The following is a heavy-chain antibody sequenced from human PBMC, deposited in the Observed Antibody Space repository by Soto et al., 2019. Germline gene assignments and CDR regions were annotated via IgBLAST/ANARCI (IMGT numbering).Heavy chain of an antibody. V-gene: IGHV1-18*01. J-gene: IGHJ6*02. CDR3: ARDEQHEYYYFYGMDV. CDR1: GYTFTSYG. CDR2: ISAYNGHT. Sequence: QVQLVQSGAEVKKPGASVKVSCKASGYTFTSYGISWVRQAPGQGLEWMGWISAYNGHTNYAQKLQGRVTMTTDTATSTADMELRSLRSDDTAVYFCARDEQHEYYYFYGMDVWGQGTTVTVSS.